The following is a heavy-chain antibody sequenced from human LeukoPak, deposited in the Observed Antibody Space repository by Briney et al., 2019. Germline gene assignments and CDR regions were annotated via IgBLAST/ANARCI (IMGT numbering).Heavy chain of an antibody. V-gene: IGHV4-4*07. D-gene: IGHD1-26*01. CDR3: ARGPYGTPDWFDP. CDR1: GGSISSYY. Sequence: SDTLSLTCTVSGGSISSYYWSWIRQPAGKGLEWIGRIYTSGSTNYNPSLKSRVTISVDKSKNQFSLKLSSVTAADTAVYYCARGPYGTPDWFDPSGQGTLVTVSS. J-gene: IGHJ5*02. CDR2: IYTSGST.